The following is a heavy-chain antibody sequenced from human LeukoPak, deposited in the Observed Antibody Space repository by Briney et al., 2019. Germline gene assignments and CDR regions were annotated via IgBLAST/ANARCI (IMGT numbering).Heavy chain of an antibody. CDR2: INPNSGGT. J-gene: IGHJ3*02. V-gene: IGHV1-2*02. Sequence: ASVKVSCKPSGYTFTGYYMHWVRQAPGQGLEWIGWINPNSGGTNYAQKFQGRVTMTRDTSISTAYMELSRLRSDDTAVYYCARTRLVFTIFGVAPDAFDIWGQGTMVTVSS. CDR3: ARTRLVFTIFGVAPDAFDI. D-gene: IGHD3-3*01. CDR1: GYTFTGYY.